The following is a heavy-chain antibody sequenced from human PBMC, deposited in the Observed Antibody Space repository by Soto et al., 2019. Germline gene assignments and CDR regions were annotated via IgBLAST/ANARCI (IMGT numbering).Heavy chain of an antibody. CDR3: VRTSLVVAAATLEDY. CDR1: GFTFSSYW. J-gene: IGHJ4*02. D-gene: IGHD2-15*01. Sequence: GGSLRLSCAASGFTFSSYWMHWVRQVPGKGLVWVSRINSDGSSTSYADSVKGRFTISRDNAKNTLYLQMNSLRAEDTAVYYCVRTSLVVAAATLEDYWGQGTLVTVSS. CDR2: INSDGSST. V-gene: IGHV3-74*01.